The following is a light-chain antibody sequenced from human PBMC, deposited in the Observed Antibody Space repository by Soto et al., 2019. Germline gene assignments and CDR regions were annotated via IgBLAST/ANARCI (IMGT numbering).Light chain of an antibody. CDR3: CSYAGSSTSLYV. Sequence: QSVLTQPASVSESPGQSITISCTGTSSDVGGYNLVSWYQQHPGKAPKLMIYEVTKRPSGVSNRFSGSKSGNTASLTISGLQAEDEADYYCCSYAGSSTSLYVFGTGTKVTVL. V-gene: IGLV2-23*02. CDR2: EVT. J-gene: IGLJ1*01. CDR1: SSDVGGYNL.